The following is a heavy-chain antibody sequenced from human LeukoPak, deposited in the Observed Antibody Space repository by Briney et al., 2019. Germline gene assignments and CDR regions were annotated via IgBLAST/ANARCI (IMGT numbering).Heavy chain of an antibody. CDR1: GFTFNNYA. Sequence: GGSLRLSCAASGFTFNNYAMNWLRQTPGKGLEWVSSISGGGETTYYADSAKGRFTISRDNSQNTLYLQMNSLRAEDTAVYYCARDYADYVGYFFFDYWGQGTLVTVSS. D-gene: IGHD4-17*01. J-gene: IGHJ4*02. V-gene: IGHV3-23*01. CDR3: ARDYADYVGYFFFDY. CDR2: ISGGGETT.